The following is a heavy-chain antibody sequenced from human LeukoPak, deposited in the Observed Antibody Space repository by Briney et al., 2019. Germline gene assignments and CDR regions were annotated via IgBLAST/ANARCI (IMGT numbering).Heavy chain of an antibody. Sequence: PGGSLRLSCAASGFTVSTNYMSWVRHAPGKGLEWVAVIYSGGSTSYADSVKGRFTISRDNSKNTLYLQMNSLRAEDTAVYYCVREALKNWFDPWGQGTLVTVSS. CDR2: IYSGGST. V-gene: IGHV3-66*02. D-gene: IGHD3-9*01. CDR3: VREALKNWFDP. CDR1: GFTVSTNY. J-gene: IGHJ5*02.